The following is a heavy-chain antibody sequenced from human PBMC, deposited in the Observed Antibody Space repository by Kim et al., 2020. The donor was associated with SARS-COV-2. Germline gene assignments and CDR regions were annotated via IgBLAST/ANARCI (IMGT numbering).Heavy chain of an antibody. V-gene: IGHV1-46*01. Sequence: QKFQGRVTMTRDTSTSTVYMVLSSLRSEDTAVDYCARRGYSYGPTHYFDYWGQGTLVTVSS. J-gene: IGHJ4*02. CDR3: ARRGYSYGPTHYFDY. D-gene: IGHD5-18*01.